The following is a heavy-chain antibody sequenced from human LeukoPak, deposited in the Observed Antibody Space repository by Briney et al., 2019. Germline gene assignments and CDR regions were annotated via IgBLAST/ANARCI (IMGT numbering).Heavy chain of an antibody. V-gene: IGHV4-59*01. CDR1: GGSISSYY. CDR3: ARDIGGMDV. Sequence: SETLSLTCTVSGGSISSYYWSWIRQPPGKGLEWIGYIYYSGSTNYNPSLKSRVTISVDTSKNQFSLKLSSVTAADTAVYYCARDIGGMDVWGQGTTVTVSS. D-gene: IGHD2-15*01. J-gene: IGHJ6*02. CDR2: IYYSGST.